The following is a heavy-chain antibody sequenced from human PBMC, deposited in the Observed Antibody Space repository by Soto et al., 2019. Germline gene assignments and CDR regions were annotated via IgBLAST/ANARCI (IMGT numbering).Heavy chain of an antibody. J-gene: IGHJ6*02. D-gene: IGHD5-12*01. CDR1: GYTFTGYY. V-gene: IGHV1-2*04. Sequence: ASVKVSCKASGYTFTGYYMHWVRQAPGQGLEWMGWINPNSGGTNYAQKFQGWVTMTRDTSISTAYMELSRLRSDDTAVYYCARGKWLRFDYYGMDVWGQGTTVTVS. CDR3: ARGKWLRFDYYGMDV. CDR2: INPNSGGT.